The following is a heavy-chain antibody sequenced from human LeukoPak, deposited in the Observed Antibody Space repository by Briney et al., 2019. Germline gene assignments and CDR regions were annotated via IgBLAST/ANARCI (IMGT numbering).Heavy chain of an antibody. CDR3: ANAIENDGFDI. D-gene: IGHD5-24*01. Sequence: GGSLRLSCAASGFTFSSYGMHWVRQAPGKGLEWVSVISYDGSNKHFADSVKGRFTISRDNSKYTLYLQMNSLRAEDTAVYYCANAIENDGFDIWGQGTMVTVSS. J-gene: IGHJ3*02. V-gene: IGHV3-30*18. CDR1: GFTFSSYG. CDR2: ISYDGSNK.